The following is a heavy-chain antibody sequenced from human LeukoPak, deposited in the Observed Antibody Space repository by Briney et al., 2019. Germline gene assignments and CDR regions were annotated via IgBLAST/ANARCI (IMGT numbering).Heavy chain of an antibody. CDR3: AISRVGATRQTRFDY. D-gene: IGHD1-26*01. CDR1: GGSISSSSYY. CDR2: IYYSGST. V-gene: IGHV4-39*07. J-gene: IGHJ4*02. Sequence: SETLSLTCTVSGGSISSSSYYWGWIRQPPGKGLEWIGSIYYSGSTYYNPSLKSRVTISVDTSKNQFSLKLSSVTAADTAVYYCAISRVGATRQTRFDYWGQGTLVTVSS.